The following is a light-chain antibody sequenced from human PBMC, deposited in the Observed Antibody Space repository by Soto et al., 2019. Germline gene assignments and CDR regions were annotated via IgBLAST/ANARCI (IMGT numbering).Light chain of an antibody. J-gene: IGLJ1*01. CDR3: SSYTSSSTLYV. V-gene: IGLV2-14*01. CDR2: DVS. Sequence: QSVLTQPASVSGSPGQSITISCTGTSSDFGGYNHVSWYQQHPGKAPKLMIYDVSNRPSGASNRFSGSKSGNTASLTISGLQAEDEADYYCSSYTSSSTLYVFGPGTRSPS. CDR1: SSDFGGYNH.